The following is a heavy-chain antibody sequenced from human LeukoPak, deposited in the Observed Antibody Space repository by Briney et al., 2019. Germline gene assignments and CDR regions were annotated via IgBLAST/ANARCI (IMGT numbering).Heavy chain of an antibody. D-gene: IGHD7-27*01. Sequence: ASVKVSCKVSGYTLTELSMHWVRQAPGKGLEWMGGFDPEDGETIYAQKFQGRVTITRDTSASTAYMEVSSLRSEDTAVYYCARDLTGRLDYWGQGALVTVSS. J-gene: IGHJ4*02. CDR3: ARDLTGRLDY. V-gene: IGHV1-24*01. CDR1: GYTLTELS. CDR2: FDPEDGET.